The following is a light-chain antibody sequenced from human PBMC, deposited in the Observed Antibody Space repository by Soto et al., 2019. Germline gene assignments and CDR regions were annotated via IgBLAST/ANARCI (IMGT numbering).Light chain of an antibody. J-gene: IGLJ2*01. V-gene: IGLV1-40*01. CDR2: GNS. CDR1: SYNIGAGYD. CDR3: QSYDSSLRVV. Sequence: QSVLTQPPSVSGAPGQRVTISCTGSSYNIGAGYDVHWYQQLPGTAPKLLIYGNSNRPSGVPDRFSGSKSGTSASLAITGLKAEDEADYYCQSYDSSLRVVFGGGTKLTVL.